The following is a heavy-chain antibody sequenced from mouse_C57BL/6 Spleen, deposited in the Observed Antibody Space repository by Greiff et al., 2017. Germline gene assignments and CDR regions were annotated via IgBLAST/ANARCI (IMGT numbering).Heavy chain of an antibody. Sequence: QVQLKESGAELVRPGTSVKMSCKASGYTFTNYWIGWAKQRPGLGLEWTGDIYPGGGYTNYNEKFKGKATLTADKSSSTAYMQFSSLTSEDSAIYYCARGYGSSYNYWGQGTTLTVSS. V-gene: IGHV1-63*01. CDR3: ARGYGSSYNY. CDR1: GYTFTNYW. CDR2: IYPGGGYT. D-gene: IGHD1-1*01. J-gene: IGHJ2*01.